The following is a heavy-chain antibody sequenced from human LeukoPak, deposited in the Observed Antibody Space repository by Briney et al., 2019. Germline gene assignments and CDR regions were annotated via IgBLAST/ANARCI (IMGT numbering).Heavy chain of an antibody. D-gene: IGHD3-10*01. Sequence: PSETLSLTCTVSGGPISSYYWSWIRQPPGKGLEWIGYIYYSGSTNYNPSLKSRVTISVDTSKNQFSLKLSSVTAADTAVYYCARGPYYYGSGSDPWGQGTLVTVSS. CDR2: IYYSGST. J-gene: IGHJ5*02. CDR1: GGPISSYY. V-gene: IGHV4-59*01. CDR3: ARGPYYYGSGSDP.